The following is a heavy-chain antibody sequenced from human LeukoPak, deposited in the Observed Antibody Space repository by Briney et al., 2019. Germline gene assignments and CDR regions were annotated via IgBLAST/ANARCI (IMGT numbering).Heavy chain of an antibody. V-gene: IGHV3-74*01. CDR1: GFRFSDYW. Sequence: GGSLRLSCAASGFRFSDYWVHWVRQAPGKGLVWVSRISSDGTTTSYADSVKGRFTISRDNAKSTLYLRMNSLRGEDTAVYYCARAPGRNEAFDMWGQGTMVTVSS. CDR3: ARAPGRNEAFDM. J-gene: IGHJ3*02. CDR2: ISSDGTTT. D-gene: IGHD1-26*01.